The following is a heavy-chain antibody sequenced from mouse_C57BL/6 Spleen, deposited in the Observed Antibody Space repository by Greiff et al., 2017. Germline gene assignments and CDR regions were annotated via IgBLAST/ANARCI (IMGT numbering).Heavy chain of an antibody. J-gene: IGHJ4*01. CDR3: ARYDGYLRGDY. CDR2: INPNNGGT. CDR1: GYTFTDYY. Sequence: VQLQQSGPELVKPGASVKISCKASGYTFTDYYMNWVKQSHGKSLEWIGDINPNNGGTSYNQKFKGKATLTVDKSSSTAYMELRSLTSEDSAVYYCARYDGYLRGDYWGQGTSVAVSS. V-gene: IGHV1-26*01. D-gene: IGHD2-3*01.